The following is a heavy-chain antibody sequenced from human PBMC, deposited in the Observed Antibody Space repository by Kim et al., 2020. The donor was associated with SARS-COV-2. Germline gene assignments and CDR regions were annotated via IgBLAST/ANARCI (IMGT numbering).Heavy chain of an antibody. D-gene: IGHD3-22*01. V-gene: IGHV3-7*01. CDR2: IKPDGTEQ. CDR1: GFTFSDYW. CDR3: ARDADSSGYYFVY. Sequence: GGSLRLSCAASGFTFSDYWMSWVRQAPGKGLEWVANIKPDGTEQYYVDSVRGRFTISRDNAKNSLYLQMNSLRAEDTAVYYCARDADSSGYYFVYWGQGTLVTVSS. J-gene: IGHJ4*02.